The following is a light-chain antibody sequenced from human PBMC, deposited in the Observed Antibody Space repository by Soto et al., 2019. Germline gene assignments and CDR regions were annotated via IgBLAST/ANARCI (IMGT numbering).Light chain of an antibody. J-gene: IGKJ3*01. CDR2: DAS. Sequence: DIQLTQSPSTLSASVGDRVTLTCRASQNINNWLAWYQQKPGKAPKVLICDASSLESGVPSRFSGSGSGTEFTLTISSLQPDDFATYYCQQYDGNFGPGTKVDIK. CDR3: QQYDGN. V-gene: IGKV1-5*01. CDR1: QNINNW.